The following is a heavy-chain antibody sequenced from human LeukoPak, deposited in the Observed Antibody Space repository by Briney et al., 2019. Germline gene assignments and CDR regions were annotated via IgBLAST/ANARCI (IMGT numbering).Heavy chain of an antibody. D-gene: IGHD3-16*02. J-gene: IGHJ3*02. CDR1: GFTFSWHG. CDR3: AKLDDYVWGSYRSHKFGAFDI. CDR2: ISPSGDIT. V-gene: IGHV3-23*01. Sequence: EGTLRLSCTASGFTFSWHGMNWVRQAPGKGLEWVSGISPSGDITYYTDSVKGRFTISRDNSKNTQSLQMNSLRAEDTAVYYCAKLDDYVWGSYRSHKFGAFDIWGQGTMVTVSS.